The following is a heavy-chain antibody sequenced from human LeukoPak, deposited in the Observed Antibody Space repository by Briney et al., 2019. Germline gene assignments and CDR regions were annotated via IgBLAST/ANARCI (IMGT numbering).Heavy chain of an antibody. V-gene: IGHV4-61*02. D-gene: IGHD3-22*01. CDR1: GGSISSGSYY. Sequence: SETLCLTCTVSGGSISSGSYYWSWIRQPAGKGLEWIGRIHTSGSTNYSPSLKTRVTISIDTFKNQFSLKLSSVTAAETAVYYCARDFTYDYDTSGNDAFDIWGQGTMVTVSS. CDR3: ARDFTYDYDTSGNDAFDI. CDR2: IHTSGST. J-gene: IGHJ3*02.